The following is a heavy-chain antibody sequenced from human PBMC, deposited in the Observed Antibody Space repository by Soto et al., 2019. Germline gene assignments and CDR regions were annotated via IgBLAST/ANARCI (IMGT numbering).Heavy chain of an antibody. CDR2: IYYSGSA. Sequence: QLQLQESGPGLVKPSETLSLTCTVSGGSISSSTYYWGWIRQPPGKGLEWVGMIYYSGSAYSNPSLKRRVTIPIDTSKYQFSLRLSSVTAADTAVYYCARHGVDYGDYASYYYYGMDVWGRGTTVTVSS. CDR1: GGSISSSTYY. D-gene: IGHD4-17*01. J-gene: IGHJ6*02. CDR3: ARHGVDYGDYASYYYYGMDV. V-gene: IGHV4-39*01.